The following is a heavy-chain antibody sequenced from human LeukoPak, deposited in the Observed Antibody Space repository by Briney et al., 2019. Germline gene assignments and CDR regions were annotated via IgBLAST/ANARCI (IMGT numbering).Heavy chain of an antibody. J-gene: IGHJ6*03. Sequence: SVKVSCKASGYTFTSYYMHWVRQAPGQGLEWMGGIIPIFGTANYAQKFQGRVTITTDESTSTAYMELSSLRSEDTAVYYCARVPGSGYYYYYMDVWGKGTTVTVSS. CDR1: GYTFTSYY. D-gene: IGHD3-10*01. CDR2: IIPIFGTA. CDR3: ARVPGSGYYYYYMDV. V-gene: IGHV1-69*05.